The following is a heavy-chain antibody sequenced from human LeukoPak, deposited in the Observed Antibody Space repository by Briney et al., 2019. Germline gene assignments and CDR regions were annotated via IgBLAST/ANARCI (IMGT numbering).Heavy chain of an antibody. CDR1: GYSITSNW. CDR3: ARHPWGIKVADY. Sequence: GESLKISCMGSGYSITSNWIGWVRPMPGKRLEWMGIIYPGDSETTYSPSFQGQVTISADKSITTAYLQWDSLKASDTAMYYCARHPWGIKVADYWGQGTLVTVSS. CDR2: IYPGDSET. J-gene: IGHJ4*02. D-gene: IGHD3-16*01. V-gene: IGHV5-51*01.